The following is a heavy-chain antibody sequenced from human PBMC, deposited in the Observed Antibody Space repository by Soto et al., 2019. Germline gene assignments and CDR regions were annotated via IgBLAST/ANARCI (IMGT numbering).Heavy chain of an antibody. CDR3: AKDQEVYNWNQYYYYYYGMDV. V-gene: IGHV3-23*01. D-gene: IGHD1-20*01. CDR2: ISGSGGST. CDR1: GFTFSSYA. J-gene: IGHJ6*01. Sequence: PGVSLRLSCAASGFTFSSYAMSWVRQAPGKGLEWVSAISGSGGSTYYADSVKGRFAISRDNSKNTLYLQMNSLRAEDTDVYYCAKDQEVYNWNQYYYYYYGMDVWGQGNTVTVSS.